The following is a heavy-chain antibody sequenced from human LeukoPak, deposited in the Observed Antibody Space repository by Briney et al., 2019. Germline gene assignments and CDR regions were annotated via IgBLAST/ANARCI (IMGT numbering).Heavy chain of an antibody. Sequence: RASVKVSCKASGGTFSSYAISWVRQAPGQGLEWMGRIIPIFGTANYAQKFQGRVTITTDESTSTAYMELSSLRSEDTAVYYCARGRYCSSTSCYIPHWFDPWGQGTLVTVSS. D-gene: IGHD2-2*02. J-gene: IGHJ5*02. CDR2: IIPIFGTA. CDR3: ARGRYCSSTSCYIPHWFDP. V-gene: IGHV1-69*05. CDR1: GGTFSSYA.